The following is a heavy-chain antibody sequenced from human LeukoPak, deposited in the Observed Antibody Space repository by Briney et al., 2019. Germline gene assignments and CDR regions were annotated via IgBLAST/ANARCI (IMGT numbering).Heavy chain of an antibody. Sequence: ASVKVSCKASGGTFSSYAISWVRRAPGQGLEWMGGIIPIFGTANYAEKFQGRVTITTDESTSTAYLELSSLRSEDTAVYYCAGGYSSSPHYYYYYYMDVWGKGTTVTVSS. J-gene: IGHJ6*03. CDR1: GGTFSSYA. CDR2: IIPIFGTA. D-gene: IGHD6-6*01. CDR3: AGGYSSSPHYYYYYYMDV. V-gene: IGHV1-69*05.